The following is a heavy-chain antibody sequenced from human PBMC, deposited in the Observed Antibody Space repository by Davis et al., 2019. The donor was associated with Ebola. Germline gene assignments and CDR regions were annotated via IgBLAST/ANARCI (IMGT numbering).Heavy chain of an antibody. D-gene: IGHD3-3*01. CDR2: IYYSGST. Sequence: SETLSLTCTVSGGSMSSYYWSWIRQPPGKGLEWIGYIYYSGSTNYNPSLKSRVTMSVDTSKNQFSLKLSSVTAADTAVYYCASRITIFGVVERGAFDIWGQGTMVTVSS. J-gene: IGHJ3*02. V-gene: IGHV4-59*12. CDR3: ASRITIFGVVERGAFDI. CDR1: GGSMSSYY.